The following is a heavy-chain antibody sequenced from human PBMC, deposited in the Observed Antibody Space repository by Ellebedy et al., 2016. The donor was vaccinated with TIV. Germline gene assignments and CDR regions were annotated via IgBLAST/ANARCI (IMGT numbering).Heavy chain of an antibody. Sequence: GGSLRLXXAASGFTFSDYYMGWIRQAPGKGLEWVSFISSSTVYTNYADSVKGRFTISRDNAKNSVYLQMNGLRDDDTAVYHCVRSDASNYNDAPIDYWGRGTLVTVSS. J-gene: IGHJ4*02. CDR3: VRSDASNYNDAPIDY. CDR2: ISSSTVYT. CDR1: GFTFSDYY. V-gene: IGHV3-11*06. D-gene: IGHD1-1*01.